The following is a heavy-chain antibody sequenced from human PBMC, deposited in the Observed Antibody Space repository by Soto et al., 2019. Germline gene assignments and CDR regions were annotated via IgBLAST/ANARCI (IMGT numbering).Heavy chain of an antibody. CDR2: TYYRSKWYD. CDR1: GDSVSSNTVA. CDR3: AKDVRPDGYWDLDY. Sequence: PSPTLSLTCAISGDSVSSNTVAWTWIRQSPSRGLEWLGRTYYRSKWYDDYAESVKSRITINPDTSKNQFSLQMNSLRAEDTAVYYCAKDVRPDGYWDLDYWGQGTPVTVSS. V-gene: IGHV6-1*01. D-gene: IGHD5-12*01. J-gene: IGHJ4*02.